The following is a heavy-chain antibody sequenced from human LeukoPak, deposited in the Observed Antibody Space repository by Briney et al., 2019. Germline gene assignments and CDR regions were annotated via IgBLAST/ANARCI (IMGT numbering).Heavy chain of an antibody. J-gene: IGHJ4*02. Sequence: GGSLRLSCAASGLTFSSFGMHWVRQAPGKGLEWLASISFDGSEIYYGDSVKGRFTISRDNSKNTLFLQMNSLRADGTAVYLCAKDREGRGYNYGTYFDYWGQGTLVTVSS. CDR2: ISFDGSEI. D-gene: IGHD5-18*01. CDR1: GLTFSSFG. CDR3: AKDREGRGYNYGTYFDY. V-gene: IGHV3-30*18.